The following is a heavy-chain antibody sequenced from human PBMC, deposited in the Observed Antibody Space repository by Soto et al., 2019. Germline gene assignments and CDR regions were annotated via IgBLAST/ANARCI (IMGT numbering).Heavy chain of an antibody. D-gene: IGHD3-10*01. CDR2: IYWDNDK. V-gene: IGHV2-5*02. Sequence: QITLKESGPTLVKPTQTLTLTCTFSGSSLSSTGVGVGWIRQPPGEALEWLALIYWDNDKRYSPSLKSRLTIIKDTSKIQVVLTLSDMYPVVTATYYCAHTNYYGSRYFDSWVQGTLVTVSS. J-gene: IGHJ4*02. CDR3: AHTNYYGSRYFDS. CDR1: GSSLSSTGVG.